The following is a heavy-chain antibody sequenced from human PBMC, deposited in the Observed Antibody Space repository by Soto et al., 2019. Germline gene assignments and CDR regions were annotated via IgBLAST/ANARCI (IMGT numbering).Heavy chain of an antibody. V-gene: IGHV3-30*18. CDR3: AKDLHEGGRDQNAIYYCYGMDV. J-gene: IGHJ6*02. CDR1: GFTFSSYG. Sequence: SGGSLRLSCAASGFTFSSYGMHWVRQAPGKGLEWVAVISYDGSSKYYADSVKGRFTISRDNSKNTLYLQMNSLRAEDTAVYYCAKDLHEGGRDQNAIYYCYGMDVWGQGTTVTVSS. D-gene: IGHD1-26*01. CDR2: ISYDGSSK.